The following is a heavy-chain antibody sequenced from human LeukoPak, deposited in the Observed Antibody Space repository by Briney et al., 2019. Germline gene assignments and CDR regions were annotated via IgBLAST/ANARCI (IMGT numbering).Heavy chain of an antibody. V-gene: IGHV1-2*02. CDR2: INPQSGAT. J-gene: IGHJ4*02. CDR1: GYSFTGFY. D-gene: IGHD3-22*01. Sequence: EASVKVSCKASGYSFTGFYIHWVRQAPGQGLEWMAWINPQSGATNYAQKFKGRITTTRDMSITTAYMEVTTLRSDDTAVYYCARGGDDRGLYFAYWGQGTLVTVSS. CDR3: ARGGDDRGLYFAY.